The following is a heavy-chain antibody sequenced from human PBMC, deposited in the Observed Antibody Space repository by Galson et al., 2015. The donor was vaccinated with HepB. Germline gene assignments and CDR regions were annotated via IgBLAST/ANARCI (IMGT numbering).Heavy chain of an antibody. Sequence: SLRLSCAASGFTFSSYGMHWVRQAPGKGLEWVAVISYDGSNKYYADSVKGRFTISRDNSKNTLYLQMNSLRAEDTAVYYCAKPGIAAAGRDYWGQGTLVTVSS. D-gene: IGHD6-13*01. CDR3: AKPGIAAAGRDY. V-gene: IGHV3-30*18. CDR2: ISYDGSNK. J-gene: IGHJ4*02. CDR1: GFTFSSYG.